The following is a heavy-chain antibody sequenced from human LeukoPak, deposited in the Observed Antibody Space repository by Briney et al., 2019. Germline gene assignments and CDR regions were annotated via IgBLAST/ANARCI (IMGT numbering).Heavy chain of an antibody. CDR1: GYSFTKYG. D-gene: IGHD2-2*01. CDR3: ARDSGYQSDAFDF. J-gene: IGHJ3*01. CDR2: ISAYTRNT. V-gene: IGHV1-18*01. Sequence: ASVKVSCKASGYSFTKYGISWVRQAPGQGLEWMGWISAYTRNTDHAQKFQGRVTMTTDTSATTAYMELRSLRSDDTAVYYCARDSGYQSDAFDFWGQGTMVIVPS.